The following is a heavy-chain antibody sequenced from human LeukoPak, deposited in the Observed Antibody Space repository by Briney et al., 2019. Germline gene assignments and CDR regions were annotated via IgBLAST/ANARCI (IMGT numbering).Heavy chain of an antibody. V-gene: IGHV3-74*01. D-gene: IGHD6-13*01. CDR3: ARATSYSNYGMDV. Sequence: GSLRLSCAASGFTFSHHWMHWVRQVPGKGLVWVSRINSDGSSTTYAGSVKGRFTISRDNARNTLYLQMNSLRAEDTAVHYCARATSYSNYGMDVWGQGTTVTVSS. CDR1: GFTFSHHW. J-gene: IGHJ6*02. CDR2: INSDGSST.